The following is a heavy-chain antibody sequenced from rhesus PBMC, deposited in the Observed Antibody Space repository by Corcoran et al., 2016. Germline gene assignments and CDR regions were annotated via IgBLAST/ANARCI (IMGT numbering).Heavy chain of an antibody. CDR2: INPNNGNT. J-gene: IGHJ4*01. Sequence: QVQLVQSGAEVKKPGASGKLSCKASGYTFTSYSINWVRQAPGQGLEWMGEINPNNGNTGYAQKFQGRVTMTRDTSTSTAYMELSSLRSEDTAVYYCARGGSSWYDYWGQGVLVTVSS. CDR3: ARGGSSWYDY. D-gene: IGHD6-13*01. CDR1: GYTFTSYS. V-gene: IGHV1-200*01.